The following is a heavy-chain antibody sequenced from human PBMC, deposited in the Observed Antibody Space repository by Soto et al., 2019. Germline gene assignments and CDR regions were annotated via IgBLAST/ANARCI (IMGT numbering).Heavy chain of an antibody. CDR2: IYHSGST. J-gene: IGHJ5*02. CDR1: GYSISSGYY. V-gene: IGHV4-38-2*01. CDR3: ARVLRPRKRFDP. Sequence: SETLSLTCAVSGYSISSGYYWGWIRQPPGKGLEWIGSIYHSGSTYYNPSLKSRVTISVDTSKNQFSLKLSSVTAADTAVYYCARVLRPRKRFDPWGQGTLVTVSS.